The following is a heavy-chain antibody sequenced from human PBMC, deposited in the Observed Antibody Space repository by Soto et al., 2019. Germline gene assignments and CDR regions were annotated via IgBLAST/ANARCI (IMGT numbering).Heavy chain of an antibody. D-gene: IGHD2-15*01. V-gene: IGHV1-2*02. Sequence: GASVKVSCKSSGYTFTDHYIHWVRQAPGPGLEWMGWINPKSGGTNYAQKFQGRVTMTRDTSISTAYLDLSGLSSNDTAMYFCARWGQEYCSGGGCSRHDNSYGMDVWGQGTTVTVSS. CDR2: INPKSGGT. CDR3: ARWGQEYCSGGGCSRHDNSYGMDV. J-gene: IGHJ6*02. CDR1: GYTFTDHY.